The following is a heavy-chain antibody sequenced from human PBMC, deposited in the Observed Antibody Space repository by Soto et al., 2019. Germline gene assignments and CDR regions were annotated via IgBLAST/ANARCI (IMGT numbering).Heavy chain of an antibody. Sequence: SETLSVTCTVSVGSMSIYYWSWIRQPAGKGLEWIGRIYTSGSTNYNPSLKSRVTMSVDTSKNQFSLKLSSVTAADTAVYYCGRGDNYVDYWGQGTMVTVSS. V-gene: IGHV4-4*07. J-gene: IGHJ4*02. CDR3: GRGDNYVDY. CDR1: VGSMSIYY. CDR2: IYTSGST.